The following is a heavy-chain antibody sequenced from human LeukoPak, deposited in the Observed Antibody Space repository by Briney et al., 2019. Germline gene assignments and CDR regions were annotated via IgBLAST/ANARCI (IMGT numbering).Heavy chain of an antibody. D-gene: IGHD2-15*01. CDR2: IRGGGGST. CDR3: AKDLLGYCSGGSCSPRGYFGY. Sequence: GGSLRLFCAASGFTFSSYAMSWVRQAPGKGLEWVSAIRGGGGSTYYADSVKGRFTISRDNSKNTLYLQMNSLRAEDTAVYYCAKDLLGYCSGGSCSPRGYFGYWGQGTLVTVSS. J-gene: IGHJ4*02. CDR1: GFTFSSYA. V-gene: IGHV3-23*01.